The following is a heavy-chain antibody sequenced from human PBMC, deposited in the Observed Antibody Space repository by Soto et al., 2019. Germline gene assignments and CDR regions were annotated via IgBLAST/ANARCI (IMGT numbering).Heavy chain of an antibody. D-gene: IGHD2-21*01. CDR1: GFTFSDFG. Sequence: QVQLVESGGGVVQPGRSLRLSCAASGFTFSDFGMHWVRRAPGKGLEWVAAISYDGINRYYADSMKGRFTISRDDSKNTLVLQMDSLIPADTAMYYCAKDNSMYCGGDCYTFLDDWGQGALVSVSS. CDR2: ISYDGINR. CDR3: AKDNSMYCGGDCYTFLDD. V-gene: IGHV3-30*18. J-gene: IGHJ4*02.